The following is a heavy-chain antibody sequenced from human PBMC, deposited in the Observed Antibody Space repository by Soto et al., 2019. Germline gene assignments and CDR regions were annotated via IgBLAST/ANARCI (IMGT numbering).Heavy chain of an antibody. CDR2: ISGSGGST. J-gene: IGHJ4*02. V-gene: IGHV3-23*01. CDR3: AKEPSIVVVVAATGSQLHFDY. D-gene: IGHD2-15*01. Sequence: GSLRLSCAASGFTFSSYAMSWVRQAPGKGLEWVSAISGSGGSTYYADSVKGRFTISRDNSKNTLYLQMNSLRAEDTAVYYCAKEPSIVVVVAATGSQLHFDYWGQG. CDR1: GFTFSSYA.